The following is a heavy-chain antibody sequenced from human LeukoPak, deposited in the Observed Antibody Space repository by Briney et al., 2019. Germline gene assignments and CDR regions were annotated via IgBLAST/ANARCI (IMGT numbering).Heavy chain of an antibody. J-gene: IGHJ4*02. D-gene: IGHD6-19*01. CDR1: GGPFSGYY. V-gene: IGHV4-34*01. CDR2: INHSGST. Sequence: SETLSLTCAVYGGPFSGYYWSWIRQPPGKGLEWIGEINHSGSTNYNPSLKSRVTISVDTSKNQFSLKLSSVTAADAAVYYCARGRISQWLVRFDYWGQGTLVTVSS. CDR3: ARGRISQWLVRFDY.